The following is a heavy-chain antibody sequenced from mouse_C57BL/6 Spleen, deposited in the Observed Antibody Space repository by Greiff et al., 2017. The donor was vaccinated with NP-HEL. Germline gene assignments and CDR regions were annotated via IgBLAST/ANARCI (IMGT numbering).Heavy chain of an antibody. D-gene: IGHD3-2*02. CDR2: INPNNGGT. CDR1: GYTFTDYN. V-gene: IGHV1-18*01. Sequence: VQLQQSGPELVKPGASVKIPCKASGYTFTDYNMDWVKQSHGKSLEWIGDINPNNGGTIYNQKFKGKATLTVDKSSSTAYMELRSLTSEDTAVDYCSIRYTGSGQFAYWGQGTLVTVSA. J-gene: IGHJ3*01. CDR3: SIRYTGSGQFAY.